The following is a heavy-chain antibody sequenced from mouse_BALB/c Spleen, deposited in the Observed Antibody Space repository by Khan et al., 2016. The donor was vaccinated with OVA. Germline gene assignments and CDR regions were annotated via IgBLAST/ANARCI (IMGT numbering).Heavy chain of an antibody. CDR1: GYSITSEYT. J-gene: IGHJ3*01. CDR3: ARKDYYDYDPFPY. V-gene: IGHV3-2*02. CDR2: ISYSGNT. D-gene: IGHD2-4*01. Sequence: EVQLQESGPGLVKPSQSLSLTCTVTGYSITSEYTWNWIRQFPGNKLEWMVFISYSGNTRYKPSLKSRISITRDTSKNQFFLQLNSVTSEDTATYYCARKDYYDYDPFPYWGQETLVTVSA.